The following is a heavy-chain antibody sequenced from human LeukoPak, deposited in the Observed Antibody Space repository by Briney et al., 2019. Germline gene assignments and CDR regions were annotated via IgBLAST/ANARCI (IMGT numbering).Heavy chain of an antibody. J-gene: IGHJ4*02. Sequence: KASETLSLTCAVYGGSFSGYYWSWIRQPPGKGLEWIGEINHSGSTNYNPSLKSRVTITVDTSKDQFSLSLGSVTAADTAVYYCARQRGIAGNFDYWGQGTLVIVSS. CDR1: GGSFSGYY. V-gene: IGHV4-34*01. CDR3: ARQRGIAGNFDY. CDR2: INHSGST. D-gene: IGHD6-13*01.